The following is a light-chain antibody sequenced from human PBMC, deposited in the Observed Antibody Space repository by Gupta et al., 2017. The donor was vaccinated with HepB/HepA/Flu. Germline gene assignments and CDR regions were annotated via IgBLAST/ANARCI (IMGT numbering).Light chain of an antibody. CDR1: SSSIGAGYD. CDR2: RNN. CDR3: QSYDNSRTGHWV. J-gene: IGLJ3*02. Sequence: SVLTQPPSVSGAPGQRVTIPCTGSSSSIGAGYDVHWYQQLPGTAPNLLIYRNNNRHSGVPERVSGSRSGTSAAIAITGLQAEEEATYYCQSYDNSRTGHWVFGGGTKLTVL. V-gene: IGLV1-40*01.